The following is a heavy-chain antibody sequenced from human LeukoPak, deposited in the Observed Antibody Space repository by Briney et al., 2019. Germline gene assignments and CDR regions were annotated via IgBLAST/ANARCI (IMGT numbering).Heavy chain of an antibody. J-gene: IGHJ4*02. V-gene: IGHV1-2*02. D-gene: IGHD3-10*01. CDR2: VNPNSGGT. CDR3: ARSRFYGLYLDY. Sequence: GASVKVSCKASGYTFTGYYMHWVRQATGQGLEWMGWVNPNSGGTNYAQKFQGRVTMTRDTSISTAYMELSRLRSDDTAVYYCARSRFYGLYLDYWGQGTLVTVSS. CDR1: GYTFTGYY.